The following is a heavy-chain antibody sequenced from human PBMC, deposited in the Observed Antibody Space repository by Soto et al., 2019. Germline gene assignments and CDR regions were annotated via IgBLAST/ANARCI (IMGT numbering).Heavy chain of an antibody. CDR1: GGSISSSNW. Sequence: KPSETLSLTCAVSGGSISSSNWWSWVRQPPGKGLEWIGEIYHSGSTNYNPSLESRVTISVDKSKNQFSLKLSSVTAADTAVYYCARVDGQSSRLDPWGQGTLVTVSS. V-gene: IGHV4-4*02. CDR3: ARVDGQSSRLDP. CDR2: IYHSGST. J-gene: IGHJ5*02.